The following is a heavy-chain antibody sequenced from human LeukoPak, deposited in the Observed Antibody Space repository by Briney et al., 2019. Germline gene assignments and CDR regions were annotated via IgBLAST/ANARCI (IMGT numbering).Heavy chain of an antibody. J-gene: IGHJ4*02. V-gene: IGHV3-53*01. CDR2: IYSGGST. D-gene: IGHD3-3*01. CDR1: GFTFSSYS. CDR3: ARTGGDFWSGYFDY. Sequence: PGGSLRLSCAASGFTFSSYSMSWVRQAPGKGLEWVSVIYSGGSTYYADSVKGRFTISRDNSKNTLYLQMNSLRAEDTAVYYCARTGGDFWSGYFDYWGQGTLVTVSS.